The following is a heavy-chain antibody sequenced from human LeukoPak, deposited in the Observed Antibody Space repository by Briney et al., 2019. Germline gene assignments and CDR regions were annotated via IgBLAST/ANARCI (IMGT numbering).Heavy chain of an antibody. J-gene: IGHJ4*02. V-gene: IGHV4-30-4*01. CDR3: ARVPDWRLIFDY. CDR1: GGSISSGDYY. CDR2: IYYSGST. Sequence: PSQTLSLTCTVSGGSISSGDYYWSWIRQPPGKGLEWIGYIYYSGSTYYNPSLKSRVTISVDTSKNQFSLKLSSVTAADTAVYYCARVPDWRLIFDYWGQGTLVTVSS. D-gene: IGHD2-21*01.